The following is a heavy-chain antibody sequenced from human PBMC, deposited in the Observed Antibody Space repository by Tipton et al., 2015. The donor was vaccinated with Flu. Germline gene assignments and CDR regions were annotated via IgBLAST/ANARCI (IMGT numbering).Heavy chain of an antibody. Sequence: SLRLSCAASGFTVSSNYMSWVRQAPGKGLEWVSVIYSGGSTYYADSVKGRFTISRDNSKNTLYLQMNSLRAEDTAVYYCARAALAGGAKKTGFIFDYWGQGTLVTVSS. D-gene: IGHD3-16*01. CDR3: ARAALAGGAKKTGFIFDY. J-gene: IGHJ4*02. CDR2: IYSGGST. CDR1: GFTVSSNY. V-gene: IGHV3-53*01.